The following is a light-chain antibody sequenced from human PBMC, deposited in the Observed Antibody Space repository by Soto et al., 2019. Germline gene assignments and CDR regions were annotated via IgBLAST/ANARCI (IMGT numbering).Light chain of an antibody. CDR3: EQYGSSPPSIT. V-gene: IGKV3-20*01. CDR2: GTS. J-gene: IGKJ5*01. Sequence: EIVLTQSPGTLSLSPGERATVSCRASQSVSRSNLAWYQHKPGQAPRLLIYGTSNRATGIPDRFIGSGSGTDLTLTISSLEPEDFAVYHCEQYGSSPPSITFGQGTRLEIK. CDR1: QSVSRSN.